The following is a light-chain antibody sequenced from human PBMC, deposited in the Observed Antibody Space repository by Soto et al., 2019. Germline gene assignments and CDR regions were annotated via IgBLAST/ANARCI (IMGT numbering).Light chain of an antibody. CDR2: DAS. Sequence: EIVMTQSPATLSVSPGERATLSCRASQSVGSTLAWYQQKVGQAPRLLIYDASARATGIPARFSGSGSGTEFTLTISSLQSEDFAVYYCQQYNDWPETFGQGIKV. V-gene: IGKV3-15*01. J-gene: IGKJ1*01. CDR3: QQYNDWPET. CDR1: QSVGST.